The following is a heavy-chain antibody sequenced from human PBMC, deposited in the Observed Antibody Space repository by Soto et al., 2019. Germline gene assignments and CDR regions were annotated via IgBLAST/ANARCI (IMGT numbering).Heavy chain of an antibody. CDR1: GFSFSDHY. CDR3: VTHYYYYMDV. CDR2: TRNKTNSYST. Sequence: GGSLRLSCAASGFSFSDHYVDWVRQAPGKGLEWVGRTRNKTNSYSTDYAASVKGRFTISRDDSKNSLSLQMNSLKTEDTAVYYCVTHYYYYMDVWGKGTTVTVSS. J-gene: IGHJ6*03. V-gene: IGHV3-72*01.